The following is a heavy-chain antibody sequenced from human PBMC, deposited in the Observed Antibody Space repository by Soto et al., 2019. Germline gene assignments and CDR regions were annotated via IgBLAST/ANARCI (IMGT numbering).Heavy chain of an antibody. D-gene: IGHD3-9*01. J-gene: IGHJ3*02. Sequence: GGSLRLSCAASGFTFSSYWMSWVRQAPGKGLEWVANIKQDGSEKYYVDSVKGRFTISRENAKNSLYLQMNSLRAEDTAVYYCARNAGPGPTYYDILTGYFEDDAFDIWGQGTMVTVSS. CDR2: IKQDGSEK. CDR3: ARNAGPGPTYYDILTGYFEDDAFDI. CDR1: GFTFSSYW. V-gene: IGHV3-7*01.